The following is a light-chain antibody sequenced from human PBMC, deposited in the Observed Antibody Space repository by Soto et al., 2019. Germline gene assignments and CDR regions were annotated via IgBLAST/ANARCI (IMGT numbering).Light chain of an antibody. J-gene: IGKJ4*01. Sequence: EIVSTQSPATLSLSPGERVALSCRASQSVSSFLAWYQQKPGQAPRLLIYDASNRATGIPARFSGSGSGTDFTLTISSLEPEDSAVYYCQQRSTWPLTFGGGTKVEIK. CDR3: QQRSTWPLT. V-gene: IGKV3-11*01. CDR1: QSVSSF. CDR2: DAS.